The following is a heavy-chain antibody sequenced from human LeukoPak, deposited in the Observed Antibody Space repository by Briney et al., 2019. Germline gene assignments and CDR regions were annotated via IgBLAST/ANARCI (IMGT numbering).Heavy chain of an antibody. CDR3: ARDRDPGYNDSSGYRRVNAFDI. V-gene: IGHV1-46*01. CDR2: INPSGGST. J-gene: IGHJ3*02. Sequence: ASVKVSCKASGYTFTSYYMHWVRQAPGQGLEWMGIINPSGGSTSYAQKFQGRVTMTRDMSTSTVYMELSSLRSEDTAVYYCARDRDPGYNDSSGYRRVNAFDIWGQGTMVTVSS. D-gene: IGHD3-22*01. CDR1: GYTFTSYY.